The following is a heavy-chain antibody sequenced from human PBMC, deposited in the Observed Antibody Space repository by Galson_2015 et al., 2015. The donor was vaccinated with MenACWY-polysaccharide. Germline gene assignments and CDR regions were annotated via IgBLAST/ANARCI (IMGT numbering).Heavy chain of an antibody. Sequence: SLRLSCAASGFTLDDYAMHWVRQAPGKGLEWVSGISWNSGSIGYADSVKGRFTISRDNAKNSLYLQMNSLRAEDTALYYCAKGVTNYYDSSGYTDYWGQGTLVTVSS. CDR3: AKGVTNYYDSSGYTDY. J-gene: IGHJ4*02. D-gene: IGHD3-22*01. V-gene: IGHV3-9*01. CDR1: GFTLDDYA. CDR2: ISWNSGSI.